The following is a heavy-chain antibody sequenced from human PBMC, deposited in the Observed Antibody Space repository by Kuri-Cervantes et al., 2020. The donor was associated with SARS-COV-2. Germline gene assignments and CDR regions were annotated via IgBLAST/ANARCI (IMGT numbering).Heavy chain of an antibody. Sequence: SETLSLTCTVSGGSINSNTHYWGWIRQPPGKGPEWIGEINHSGSTNYNPSLKSRVTISVDTSKNQFSLKLSSVTAADTAVYYCARAAEYYFDYWGQGTLVTVSS. CDR1: GGSINSNTHY. J-gene: IGHJ4*02. V-gene: IGHV4-39*07. CDR3: ARAAEYYFDY. CDR2: INHSGST.